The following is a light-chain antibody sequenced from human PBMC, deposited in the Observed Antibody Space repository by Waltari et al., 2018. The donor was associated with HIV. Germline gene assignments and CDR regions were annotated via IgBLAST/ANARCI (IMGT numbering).Light chain of an antibody. Sequence: DIQMTQSPPALSASVGDRVTITCRASQTISGWLVWYQQKPGKAPKLLIYQASTLDTGVPSRFSGSGSGTDFTLTISSLQPEDFATYYCQQANSFPFTFGPGTKVDIK. CDR2: QAS. CDR3: QQANSFPFT. CDR1: QTISGW. J-gene: IGKJ3*01. V-gene: IGKV1-5*03.